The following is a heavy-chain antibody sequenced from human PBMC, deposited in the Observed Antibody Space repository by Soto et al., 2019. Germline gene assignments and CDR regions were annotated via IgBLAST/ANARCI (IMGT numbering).Heavy chain of an antibody. J-gene: IGHJ5*02. Sequence: GESLKISCKGSGYSFTSYWIGWVRQMPGKGLEWMGIIYPGDSDTRYSPSFQGQVTISADKSISTAYLQWSSLKATDTAMYYCARSRGAYCGGDCYSSILFDPWGQGTLVTVSS. D-gene: IGHD2-21*02. CDR1: GYSFTSYW. CDR2: IYPGDSDT. V-gene: IGHV5-51*01. CDR3: ARSRGAYCGGDCYSSILFDP.